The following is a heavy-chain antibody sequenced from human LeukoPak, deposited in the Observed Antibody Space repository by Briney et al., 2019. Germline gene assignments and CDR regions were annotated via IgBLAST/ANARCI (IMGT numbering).Heavy chain of an antibody. J-gene: IGHJ4*02. V-gene: IGHV3-7*01. Sequence: GGSLRLSCAASGLTFTRYGMTWVRQAPGKGLEWVANIKQDGSAKYFVDSVKGRFTISRDNAKNSLFLQMNSLRAEDTAVYYCARDPVKSYFDSSGYYKYFDSWGQGTLVTVSS. D-gene: IGHD3-22*01. CDR1: GLTFTRYG. CDR3: ARDPVKSYFDSSGYYKYFDS. CDR2: IKQDGSAK.